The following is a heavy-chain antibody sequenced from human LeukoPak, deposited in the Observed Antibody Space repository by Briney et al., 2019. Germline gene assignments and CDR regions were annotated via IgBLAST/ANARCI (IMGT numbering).Heavy chain of an antibody. CDR3: ARTTMVRGTYYMDV. V-gene: IGHV4-59*01. Sequence: PSETLSLTCTVSGGSISSYYWSWIRQPPGKGLEWIGYIYYSGSTNYKSSLKSRVTISVGTSKNQFSLKLSSVTAADTAVYYCARTTMVRGTYYMDVWGKGTTVTVSS. CDR1: GGSISSYY. D-gene: IGHD3-10*01. CDR2: IYYSGST. J-gene: IGHJ6*03.